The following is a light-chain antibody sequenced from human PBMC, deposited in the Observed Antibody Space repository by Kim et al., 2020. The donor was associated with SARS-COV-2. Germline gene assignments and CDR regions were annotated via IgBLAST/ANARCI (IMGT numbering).Light chain of an antibody. CDR1: GSDVGGYNY. CDR2: DVS. CDR3: SSYTSSSTVV. V-gene: IGLV2-14*04. J-gene: IGLJ2*01. Sequence: GQSMTISFTGTGSDVGGYNYVSWYRQHPGKAPKLMIYDVSKRPSGVSNRFTGSKSGNTASLTISGLQAEDEADYYCSSYTSSSTVVFGGGTQLTVL.